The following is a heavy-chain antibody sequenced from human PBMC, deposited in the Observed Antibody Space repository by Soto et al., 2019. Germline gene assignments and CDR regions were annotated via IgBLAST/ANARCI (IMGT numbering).Heavy chain of an antibody. CDR3: AKVLDRASLDF. J-gene: IGHJ4*02. Sequence: EVQLLESGGTLVQPGGSLRLSCVASGFTFSTHTMNWVRQAPGKGLEWVSRLTADSDDTSYADSIKGRFTISRDNSKNTLYLQMNSLRAEDTAIYYCAKVLDRASLDFWGQGALVTVSS. CDR2: LTADSDDT. V-gene: IGHV3-23*01. D-gene: IGHD1-1*01. CDR1: GFTFSTHT.